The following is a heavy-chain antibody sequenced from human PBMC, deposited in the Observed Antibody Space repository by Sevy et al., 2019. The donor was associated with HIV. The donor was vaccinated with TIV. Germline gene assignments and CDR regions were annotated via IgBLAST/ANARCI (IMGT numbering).Heavy chain of an antibody. CDR3: ARNPPYCSSTSCHFDY. CDR2: TYYRSKWYN. V-gene: IGHV6-1*01. Sequence: SQTLSLTCAISGDSVSSNSAAWNWIRQSPSRGLEWLGRTYYRSKWYNDYAVSVKSRITINPDTSKNQFSLQLNSVTPEDTAVYYRARNPPYCSSTSCHFDYWGQGTLVTVSS. J-gene: IGHJ4*02. D-gene: IGHD2-2*01. CDR1: GDSVSSNSAA.